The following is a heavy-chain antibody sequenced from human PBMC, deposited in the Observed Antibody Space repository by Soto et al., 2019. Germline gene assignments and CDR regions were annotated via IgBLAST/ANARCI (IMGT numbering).Heavy chain of an antibody. CDR3: ARLTDNSWAPDHLAAAPSDV. D-gene: IGHD6-13*01. V-gene: IGHV4-59*08. CDR1: GGSISSYY. CDR2: IYYSGST. J-gene: IGHJ6*02. Sequence: SETLSLTCTVSGGSISSYYWSWIRQPPGKGLDWIGYIYYSGSTNYNPSLKSRVTISVDTSKNQFSLKLSSVTAADTAVYYCARLTDNSWAPDHLAAAPSDVWGQRTTVTVSS.